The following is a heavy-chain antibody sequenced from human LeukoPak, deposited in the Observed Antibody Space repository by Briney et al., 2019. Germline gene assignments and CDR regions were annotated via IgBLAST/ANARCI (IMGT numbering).Heavy chain of an antibody. J-gene: IGHJ6*02. D-gene: IGHD6-25*01. Sequence: GESLKISCKGSGYNFDNYWIGWVRQMAGKGLEWMGIIYPDDSDTRYSPSFQGQVTLSADKSINTVYLQWNSLKASDSGIYYCARLADATYSYYAMDVWGQGTTVTVSS. V-gene: IGHV5-51*01. CDR1: GYNFDNYW. CDR3: ARLADATYSYYAMDV. CDR2: IYPDDSDT.